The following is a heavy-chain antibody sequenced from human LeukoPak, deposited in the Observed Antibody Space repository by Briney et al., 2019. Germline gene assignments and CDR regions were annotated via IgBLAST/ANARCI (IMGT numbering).Heavy chain of an antibody. CDR2: ISAYNGNT. CDR1: GYTFTSYG. Sequence: WASVKVSCKASGYTFTSYGISWVRQAPGQGLEWMGWISAYNGNTNYAQELQGRVTMTTDTSTSTAYMELRSLRSDDTAVYYCARGGRWELPRPYSFDIWGQGTMVTVSS. V-gene: IGHV1-18*01. D-gene: IGHD1-26*01. J-gene: IGHJ3*02. CDR3: ARGGRWELPRPYSFDI.